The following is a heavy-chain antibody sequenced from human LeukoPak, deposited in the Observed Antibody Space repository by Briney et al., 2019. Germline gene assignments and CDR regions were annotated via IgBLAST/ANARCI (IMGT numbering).Heavy chain of an antibody. Sequence: SETLSLTCTVPGGSISTTGDYWGWIRQTPGKGLEWIGSLYYRGTTYYNPSLKSRVTISVDTSKKNLSLSLTSVTAADTAVYFCARSRAYYDPFDLWGQGTLVAVSS. CDR2: LYYRGTT. CDR3: ARSRAYYDPFDL. CDR1: GGSISTTGDY. D-gene: IGHD4/OR15-4a*01. V-gene: IGHV4-39*02. J-gene: IGHJ4*02.